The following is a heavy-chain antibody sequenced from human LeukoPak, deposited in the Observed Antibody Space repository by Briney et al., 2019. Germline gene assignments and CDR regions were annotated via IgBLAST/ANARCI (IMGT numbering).Heavy chain of an antibody. Sequence: SQTLSLTCTVSGGSISSGSYYWSWIRQPAGKGLEWIGRIYTSGSTNYNPSLKSRVTISEDTSKNQFSLKLSSVTAADTAVYYCAVDSIAAAGTLDYWGQGTLVTVSS. CDR1: GGSISSGSYY. CDR2: IYTSGST. V-gene: IGHV4-61*02. D-gene: IGHD6-13*01. J-gene: IGHJ4*02. CDR3: AVDSIAAAGTLDY.